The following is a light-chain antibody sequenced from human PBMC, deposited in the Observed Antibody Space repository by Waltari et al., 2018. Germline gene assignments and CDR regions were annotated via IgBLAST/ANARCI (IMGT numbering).Light chain of an antibody. CDR2: YDT. CDR1: KLGRES. CDR3: QVWDRSSDHVV. Sequence: SYVLTQPPSLSVAPGETARNTCGGDKLGRESVHCFQQRPGQAPLLVIYYDTDRPSGIPDRFSGSNSGSTATLTISTVEAGDEADYYCQVWDRSSDHVVFGGGTKLTVL. J-gene: IGLJ2*01. V-gene: IGLV3-21*01.